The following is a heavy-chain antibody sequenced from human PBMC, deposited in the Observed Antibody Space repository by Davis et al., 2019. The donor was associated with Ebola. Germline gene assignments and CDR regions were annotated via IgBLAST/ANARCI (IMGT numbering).Heavy chain of an antibody. V-gene: IGHV1-2*04. Sequence: ASVKVSCKASGYTFTGYYMHWVRQAPGQGLEWMGWINPNSGGTNYAQKFQGWVTMTTDTSTSTAYMELRSLRSDDTAVYYCARDSSIAARYYYYYGMDVWGQGTTVTVSS. J-gene: IGHJ6*02. CDR2: INPNSGGT. CDR1: GYTFTGYY. CDR3: ARDSSIAARYYYYYGMDV. D-gene: IGHD6-6*01.